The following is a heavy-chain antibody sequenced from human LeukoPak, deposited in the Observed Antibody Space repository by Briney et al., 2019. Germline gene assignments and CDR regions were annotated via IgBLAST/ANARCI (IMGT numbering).Heavy chain of an antibody. CDR2: IWYDGSNK. V-gene: IGHV3-33*06. Sequence: GGSLRLSCAASGFTFSSYGMHWVRQAPGKGLEWVAVIWYDGSNKYYADSVKGRFTISRDNSKNTLYLQMNGLRAEDTAVYYCAKNLRTEFAFDYWGQGTLVTVSS. CDR1: GFTFSSYG. J-gene: IGHJ4*02. D-gene: IGHD3-3*01. CDR3: AKNLRTEFAFDY.